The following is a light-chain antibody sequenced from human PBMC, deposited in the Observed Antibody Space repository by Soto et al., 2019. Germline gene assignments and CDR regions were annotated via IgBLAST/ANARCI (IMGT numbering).Light chain of an antibody. Sequence: QSALTQPASVSGSPGQSITISCTGTSSDVGGHNYVSWYQQHPGKAPKLMIYEVNNRPSGVSNRFSGSKSGNTASLTISGLQAEDEADYYCSSYTSSSTLYVVFGGGTKVTVL. CDR3: SSYTSSSTLYVV. CDR1: SSDVGGHNY. CDR2: EVN. J-gene: IGLJ2*01. V-gene: IGLV2-14*01.